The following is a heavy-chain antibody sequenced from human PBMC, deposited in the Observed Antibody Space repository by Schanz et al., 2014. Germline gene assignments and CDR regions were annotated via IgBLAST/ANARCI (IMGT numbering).Heavy chain of an antibody. Sequence: QVHLVQSGAEVKEPGASVKVSCKVSGYSLIHLTLYWVRQAHGKGLEWLGGFERVDSEPIYAPRFQGRVTMTKDSSTDTAYLEVTGMRSEDTAIYFCSTSGQDLAPTPNYWGQGTRITVSS. CDR1: GYSLIHLT. CDR2: FERVDSEP. J-gene: IGHJ4*02. CDR3: STSGQDLAPTPNY. V-gene: IGHV1-24*01. D-gene: IGHD1-26*01.